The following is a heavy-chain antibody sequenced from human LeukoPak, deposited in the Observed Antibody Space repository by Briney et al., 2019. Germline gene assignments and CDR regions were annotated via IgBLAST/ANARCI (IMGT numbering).Heavy chain of an antibody. Sequence: GGSLRLSCVASAFTFSNYAVTWVRQAPGKGLEWVSIISGSGGTIYYADSVKGRFTISRDNSKNTLYLQMNSLRAEGTAVYYCAKDGEDNSDYPRGIFDYWGQGALVTVSS. CDR2: ISGSGGTI. V-gene: IGHV3-23*01. CDR3: AKDGEDNSDYPRGIFDY. CDR1: AFTFSNYA. D-gene: IGHD4-11*01. J-gene: IGHJ4*02.